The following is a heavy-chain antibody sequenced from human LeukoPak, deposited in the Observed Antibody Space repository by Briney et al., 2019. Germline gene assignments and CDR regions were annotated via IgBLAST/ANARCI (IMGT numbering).Heavy chain of an antibody. CDR3: ARAQDYGSGSYLTLNDY. CDR2: SSSSGSTI. CDR1: GLTCSDYY. J-gene: IGHJ4*02. D-gene: IGHD3-10*01. Sequence: GGSLRLSCAASGLTCSDYYRSWIGEAGGKGVWWLSWSSSSGSTIYYAGSAKGRFTISRDNAKNSLYLQMNSLRAEDTALYYCARAQDYGSGSYLTLNDYWGQETLVTVSP. V-gene: IGHV3-11*01.